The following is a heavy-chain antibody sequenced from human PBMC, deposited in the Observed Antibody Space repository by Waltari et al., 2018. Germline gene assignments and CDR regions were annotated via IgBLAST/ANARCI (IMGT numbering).Heavy chain of an antibody. V-gene: IGHV1-69*02. J-gene: IGHJ5*02. CDR3: ASEVVAAFWFDP. D-gene: IGHD2-15*01. CDR2: IIPILGIA. Sequence: QVQLVQSGAEVKKPGSSVKVSCKASGGTFSSYTISWVRQAPGQGLEWMGRIIPILGIANYAQKFQGRGTITADKSTSTAYMELSSLRSEDTAVYYCASEVVAAFWFDPCGPGTLVTVSS. CDR1: GGTFSSYT.